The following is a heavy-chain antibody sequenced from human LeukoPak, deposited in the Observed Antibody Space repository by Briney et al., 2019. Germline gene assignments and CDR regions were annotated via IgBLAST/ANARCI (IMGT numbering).Heavy chain of an antibody. D-gene: IGHD6-13*01. Sequence: AAGSLRLSCAASEFTFTTYWMSWVRQAPGKGLEWVAFIRYDGSNKYYADSVKGRFTISRDNSKNTLYLQMNSLRAEDTAVYYCAAPKPGQQLYYWGQGTLVTVSS. CDR1: EFTFTTYW. CDR2: IRYDGSNK. J-gene: IGHJ4*02. CDR3: AAPKPGQQLYY. V-gene: IGHV3-30*02.